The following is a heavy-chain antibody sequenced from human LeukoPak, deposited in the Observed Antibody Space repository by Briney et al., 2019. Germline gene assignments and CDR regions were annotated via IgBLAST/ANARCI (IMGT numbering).Heavy chain of an antibody. CDR2: IWYDGSKQ. Sequence: QSGGSLRLSCTASGFTLSSFGMHWVRQAPGKGLEWVALIWYDGSKQYYADSVKGRFTISRDNSKNTLHLQMNSLRAEDTAVFYCARLIGWSRFDPWGQGALVTVSS. CDR1: GFTLSSFG. CDR3: ARLIGWSRFDP. D-gene: IGHD6-19*01. J-gene: IGHJ5*02. V-gene: IGHV3-33*08.